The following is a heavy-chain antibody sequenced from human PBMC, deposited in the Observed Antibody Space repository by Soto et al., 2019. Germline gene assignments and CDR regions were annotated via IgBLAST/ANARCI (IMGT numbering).Heavy chain of an antibody. D-gene: IGHD3-3*01. V-gene: IGHV3-15*01. Sequence: GGSLRLSCAASGFTFRNAWMSWVRQFPGKGLEWVGRIKSKSDNGTADHAAPVTGRFTISRDDSKNMLYLQMNSLKTEDTAVYYCTTPKLRSGVDCWGQGALVTVST. CDR1: GFTFRNAW. J-gene: IGHJ4*02. CDR3: TTPKLRSGVDC. CDR2: IKSKSDNGTA.